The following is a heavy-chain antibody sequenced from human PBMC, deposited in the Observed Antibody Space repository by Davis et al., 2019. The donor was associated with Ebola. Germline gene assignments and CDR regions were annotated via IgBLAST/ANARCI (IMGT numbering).Heavy chain of an antibody. V-gene: IGHV1-2*02. CDR1: GYIFTDYL. D-gene: IGHD1-26*01. CDR2: INPNTRGT. J-gene: IGHJ3*01. CDR3: ARESDAVGASTTDDAFDV. Sequence: ASVKVSCKASGYIFTDYLVHWVRRAPGQGLEWLGWINPNTRGTKYAQKFQGRVTMTRDTSISTVYMELNRLTFDDTAVYFCARESDAVGASTTDDAFDVWGQGTMFTVSS.